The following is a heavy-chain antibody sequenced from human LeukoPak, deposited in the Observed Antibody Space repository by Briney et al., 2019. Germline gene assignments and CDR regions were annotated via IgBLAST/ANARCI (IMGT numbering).Heavy chain of an antibody. CDR2: INPNSGGT. Sequence: GASVKVSCKASGYTFTGYYMHWVRQAPGQGLEWMGWINPNSGGTNYAQKFQGWVTMTRDTSISTAYMELSRLRSDDTVVYYCARDPSNTSGWKTWFDPWGQGTLVTVSS. J-gene: IGHJ5*02. V-gene: IGHV1-2*04. CDR3: ARDPSNTSGWKTWFDP. D-gene: IGHD2-2*01. CDR1: GYTFTGYY.